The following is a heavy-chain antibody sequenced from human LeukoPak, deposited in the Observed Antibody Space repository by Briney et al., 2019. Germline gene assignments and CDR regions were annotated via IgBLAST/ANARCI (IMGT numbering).Heavy chain of an antibody. Sequence: GGSLRLSCAASGFMFSSYWMSWVRQAPGEGLEWVANIKQDGSEKYYVDSVKGRFTISRDNAKNSLYLQMNSLRAEDTAVYYCARVKQQLVRLLGRDTTYYYYYYMDVWGKGTTVTVSS. CDR3: ARVKQQLVRLLGRDTTYYYYYYMDV. J-gene: IGHJ6*03. CDR2: IKQDGSEK. CDR1: GFMFSSYW. D-gene: IGHD6-13*01. V-gene: IGHV3-7*01.